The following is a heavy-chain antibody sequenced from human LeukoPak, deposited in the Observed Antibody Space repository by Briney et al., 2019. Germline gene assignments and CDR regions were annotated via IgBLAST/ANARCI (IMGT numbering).Heavy chain of an antibody. CDR1: GGSISSGNNY. J-gene: IGHJ4*02. V-gene: IGHV4-61*02. CDR2: IYTSGST. Sequence: SQTLSLTCTVSGGSISSGNNYWNWIRQPAGKGLEWIGRIYTSGSTNYNPSFKSRVTISIDTSKNQFSLKLRSVTAADTAMYYCARDMYYYDSSGWAGYIDYWGQGTLVTVSS. D-gene: IGHD3-22*01. CDR3: ARDMYYYDSSGWAGYIDY.